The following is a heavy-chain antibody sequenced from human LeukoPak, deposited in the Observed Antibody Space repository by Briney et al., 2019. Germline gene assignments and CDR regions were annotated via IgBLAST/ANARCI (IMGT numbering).Heavy chain of an antibody. V-gene: IGHV4-30-4*01. CDR3: ARVRFLERLPDY. D-gene: IGHD3-3*01. Sequence: SETLSLTCTVSGGSISSGDYYWCWIRQPPGKGLEWIGYIYYSGSTYYNTYLKSRVTISVDTSKNQFSLKLSSVTAADTAVYYCARVRFLERLPDYWGQGTLVTVSS. J-gene: IGHJ4*02. CDR2: IYYSGST. CDR1: GGSISSGDYY.